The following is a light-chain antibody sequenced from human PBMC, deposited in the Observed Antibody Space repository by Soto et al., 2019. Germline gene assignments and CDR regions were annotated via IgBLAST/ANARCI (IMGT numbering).Light chain of an antibody. CDR1: PGVSTN. J-gene: IGKJ1*01. V-gene: IGKV3-15*01. CDR2: GAS. CDR3: HQRQSWPRT. Sequence: MTQSPSTLSAPLGDRATLTCRASPGVSTNLAWYQQKPGQAPRLLIYGASTRATGVPARFSGSGSGTDFTLTINSLAPEDFAIYYCHQRQSWPRTFGHGT.